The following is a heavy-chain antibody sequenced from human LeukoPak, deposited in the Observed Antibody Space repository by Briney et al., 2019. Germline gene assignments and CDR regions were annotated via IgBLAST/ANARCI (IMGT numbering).Heavy chain of an antibody. CDR2: ITKSGDST. D-gene: IGHD1-26*01. Sequence: GGSLRLSCAASGFNFSAFGMNWVRQAPGKGLEWVSTITKSGDSTYYVDSVKGRFTISRENAKNSLYLQMNSLRAEDTAVYYCAKDHGSYAYWGQGTLVTVSA. J-gene: IGHJ4*02. V-gene: IGHV3-23*01. CDR1: GFNFSAFG. CDR3: AKDHGSYAY.